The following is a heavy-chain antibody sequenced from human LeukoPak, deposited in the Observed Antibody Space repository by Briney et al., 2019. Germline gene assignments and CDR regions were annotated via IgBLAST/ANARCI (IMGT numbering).Heavy chain of an antibody. V-gene: IGHV4-59*01. CDR3: ARVATIFGVVGNYYYYYMDV. CDR2: IYYSGST. Sequence: SETLSLTCTVSGGSISSYYWSWIRQPPGKGLEWIGYIYYSGSTNYNPSLKSRVTISVDTSKNQFSLKLSSVTAADTAVYYCARVATIFGVVGNYYYYYMDVWGKGTTVTVSS. CDR1: GGSISSYY. J-gene: IGHJ6*03. D-gene: IGHD3-3*01.